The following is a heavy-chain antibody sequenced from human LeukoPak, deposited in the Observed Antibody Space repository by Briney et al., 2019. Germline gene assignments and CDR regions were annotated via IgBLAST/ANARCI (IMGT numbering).Heavy chain of an antibody. Sequence: ASVKVSCKASGYTFTSYGISWVRQAPGQGLEWMGWISAYNGNTNYAQKLQGRVTMTTDTSTSTAYVLLRGRRSDDTAVYYCARWRGSSFDYWGRGTLVSVSS. CDR3: ARWRGSSFDY. J-gene: IGHJ4*02. CDR2: ISAYNGNT. CDR1: GYTFTSYG. D-gene: IGHD1-26*01. V-gene: IGHV1-18*01.